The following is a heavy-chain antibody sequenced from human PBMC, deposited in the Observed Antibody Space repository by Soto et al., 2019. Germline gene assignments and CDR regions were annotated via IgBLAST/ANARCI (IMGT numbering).Heavy chain of an antibody. J-gene: IGHJ6*03. CDR3: ARGTAGDFWSGYYSSTYMDV. D-gene: IGHD3-3*01. CDR2: INPNSGGT. V-gene: IGHV1-2*04. Sequence: ASVKVSCKASGYSFTGYYMHWVRQAPGQGLEWMGWINPNSGGTNYAQKFQGWVTMTRDTSISTAYMELSRLRSDDTAVYYCARGTAGDFWSGYYSSTYMDVWGKGTTVTVSS. CDR1: GYSFTGYY.